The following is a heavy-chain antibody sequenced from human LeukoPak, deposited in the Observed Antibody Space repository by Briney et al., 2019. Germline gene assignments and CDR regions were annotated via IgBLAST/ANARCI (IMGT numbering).Heavy chain of an antibody. Sequence: SVKVSCKASGGTFSSYAISWVRQAPGQGLEWMGGIIPIFGTANYAQKFQGRVTITTDESTSTAYMELSSLRSEDTAVYYCARDSSGYYYDAFDIWGQGTMLTVSS. CDR1: GGTFSSYA. CDR2: IIPIFGTA. J-gene: IGHJ3*02. D-gene: IGHD3-22*01. CDR3: ARDSSGYYYDAFDI. V-gene: IGHV1-69*05.